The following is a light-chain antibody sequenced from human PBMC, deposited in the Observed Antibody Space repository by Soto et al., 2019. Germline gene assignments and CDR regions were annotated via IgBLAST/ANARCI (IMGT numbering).Light chain of an antibody. J-gene: IGLJ1*01. CDR1: SRDVGGYNY. V-gene: IGLV2-14*01. Sequence: QSALTQPASVSGSPGQSITISCTGTSRDVGGYNYVSSYQQHPGKAPKLIIYEVSNRPSGVSNRFSGSKSGNTASLTISGLQAEDEADYYCSSYTSSSSYVFGTGTKVTAL. CDR3: SSYTSSSSYV. CDR2: EVS.